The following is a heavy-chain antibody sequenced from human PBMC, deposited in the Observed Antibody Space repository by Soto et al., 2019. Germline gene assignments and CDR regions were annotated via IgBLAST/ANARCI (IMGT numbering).Heavy chain of an antibody. D-gene: IGHD4-17*01. CDR3: AKDLRPDGVWDFDY. V-gene: IGHV3-23*01. J-gene: IGHJ4*02. CDR2: INSGGRT. Sequence: EVQLLESGGGLVQPGGSLRLSCAASGFTFSSYTMNWVRQAPGKGLEWVSGINSGGRTNYADSVKGRFTISRDDSKNTLYLQIISLRAEDTAVYYCAKDLRPDGVWDFDYWGQGTLVTVSS. CDR1: GFTFSSYT.